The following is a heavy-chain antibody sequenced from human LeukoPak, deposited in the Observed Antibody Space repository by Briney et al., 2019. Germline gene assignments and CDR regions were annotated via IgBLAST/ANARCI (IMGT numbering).Heavy chain of an antibody. CDR3: ARPYSSSSGEFDY. CDR2: INASGGGT. J-gene: IGHJ4*02. Sequence: GGSLRLSCAASGFSFNFYAMSWVRQAPGKGLEWVSTINASGGGTNYANSVKGRITISRDNSKNTLYLQMNSLRAEDTAVYYCARPYSSSSGEFDYWGQGTLVAVSS. V-gene: IGHV3-23*01. CDR1: GFSFNFYA. D-gene: IGHD6-6*01.